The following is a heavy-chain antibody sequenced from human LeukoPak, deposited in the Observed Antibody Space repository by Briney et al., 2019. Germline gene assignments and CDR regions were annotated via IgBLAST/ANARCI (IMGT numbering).Heavy chain of an antibody. Sequence: SETLSLTCTVSGGSISSYYWSWIRQPPGKGLEWIGYIYYSGSTNYNPSLKSRVTISIDASKNQFSLKLSSVTAADTAVYYCARRHHNWDYWGQGTLVTVSS. J-gene: IGHJ4*02. CDR3: ARRHHNWDY. CDR2: IYYSGST. D-gene: IGHD5-24*01. V-gene: IGHV4-59*08. CDR1: GGSISSYY.